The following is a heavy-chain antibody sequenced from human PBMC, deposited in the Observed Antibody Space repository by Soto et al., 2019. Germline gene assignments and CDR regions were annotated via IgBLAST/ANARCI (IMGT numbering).Heavy chain of an antibody. V-gene: IGHV3-21*01. CDR1: GFTFTRYS. CDR3: ARESEDLTSNFDY. J-gene: IGHJ4*02. CDR2: ISSTTNYV. Sequence: GGSLRLSCAASGFTFTRYSMNWVRQAPGKGLEWVSSISSTTNYVYYADSMKGRFTVSRDNAKNSVYLEMNSLSAEDTAVYYCARESEDLTSNFDYWGQGTLVTVSS.